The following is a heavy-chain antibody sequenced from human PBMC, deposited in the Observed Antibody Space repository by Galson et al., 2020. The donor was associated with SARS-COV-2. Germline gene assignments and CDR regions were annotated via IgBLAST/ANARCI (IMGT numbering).Heavy chain of an antibody. D-gene: IGHD2-15*01. CDR3: ARGGYCSGRSCSTYNWFDP. Sequence: GESLKISCKGSGYSFTSYWIAWVRQMPGKSLEWMGIIYPGDSKTRYSPSFQGQVTISADKSMSTAYLQWSSLKASDTSIYFCARGGYCSGRSCSTYNWFDPWGQGTLVTVSS. V-gene: IGHV5-51*01. CDR1: GYSFTSYW. J-gene: IGHJ5*02. CDR2: IYPGDSKT.